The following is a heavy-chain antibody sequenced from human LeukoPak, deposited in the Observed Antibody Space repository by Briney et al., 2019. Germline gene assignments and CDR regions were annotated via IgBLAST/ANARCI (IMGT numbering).Heavy chain of an antibody. CDR1: GFTFSSYH. CDR3: ARFHQYTSGDC. CDR2: ISQSSSNI. Sequence: KPGSSLRLSGAALGFTFSSYHMNWVRQAPGKGLEWVSSISQSSSNIYYADSIKGRFTISRDNAKNSLYLQLNSLRAEDTAVYYCARFHQYTSGDCWGQGTLFTVSS. D-gene: IGHD6-19*01. J-gene: IGHJ4*02. V-gene: IGHV3-21*01.